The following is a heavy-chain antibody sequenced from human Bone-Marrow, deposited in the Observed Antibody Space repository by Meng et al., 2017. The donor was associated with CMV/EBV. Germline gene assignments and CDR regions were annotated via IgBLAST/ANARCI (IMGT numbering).Heavy chain of an antibody. CDR3: ARDPGVGATPSYFDY. CDR1: GFTFSSYS. Sequence: GESLKISCAASGFTFSSYSMNWVRQAPGKGLEWASSISSSSSYIYYADSVKGRFTISRDNAKNSLYLQMNSLRAEDTAVYYCARDPGVGATPSYFDYWGQGTLVTVSS. CDR2: ISSSSSYI. V-gene: IGHV3-21*01. J-gene: IGHJ4*02. D-gene: IGHD1-26*01.